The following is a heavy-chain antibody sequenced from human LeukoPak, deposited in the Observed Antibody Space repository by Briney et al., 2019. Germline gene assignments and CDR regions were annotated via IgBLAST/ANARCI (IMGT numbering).Heavy chain of an antibody. CDR1: GFTFSTYT. J-gene: IGHJ4*02. CDR2: ISSSNGDI. V-gene: IGHV3-21*01. CDR3: AIMGRGYSYGKDY. D-gene: IGHD5-18*01. Sequence: GGSLRLSCAASGFTFSTYTMNWVRQAPGKGLEWVSSISSSNGDIYYADSMKGRFTISRDNAKNSLYLQMTSLRAEDTAVYYCAIMGRGYSYGKDYWGQGTLVTVSS.